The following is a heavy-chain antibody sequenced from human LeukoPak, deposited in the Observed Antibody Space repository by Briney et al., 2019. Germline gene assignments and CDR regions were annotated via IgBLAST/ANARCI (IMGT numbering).Heavy chain of an antibody. J-gene: IGHJ4*02. V-gene: IGHV1-46*01. CDR2: IYPRDGST. CDR1: GYSFTSNY. Sequence: GESLKISCKGSGYSFTSNYIQWVRQAPGQGLEWMGMIYPRDGSTSYAQKFQGRVTVTRDTSTSTVHMELSGLRSEDTAVYYCARDQEAFDYWGQGTLVTVSS. CDR3: ARDQEAFDY.